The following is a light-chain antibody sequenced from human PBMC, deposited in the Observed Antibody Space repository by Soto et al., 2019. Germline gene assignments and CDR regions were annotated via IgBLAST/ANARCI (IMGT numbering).Light chain of an antibody. V-gene: IGLV1-47*02. CDR2: SNN. Sequence: QAVLTQPPSTSGTPGQRVTISCSGSSSNTGTNYVYWYQQRPGTAPKLLISSNNQRPSGVPDRFSGSKSGTSASLAISGLRSEDEADYYCAAWDDSLSAVVFGGGTKLTVL. CDR3: AAWDDSLSAVV. CDR1: SSNTGTNY. J-gene: IGLJ2*01.